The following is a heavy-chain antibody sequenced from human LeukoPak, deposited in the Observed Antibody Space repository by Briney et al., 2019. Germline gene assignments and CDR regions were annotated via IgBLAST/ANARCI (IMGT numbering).Heavy chain of an antibody. V-gene: IGHV1-3*01. D-gene: IGHD3-3*01. J-gene: IGHJ5*02. CDR3: ARDPYTIFGVVTMWWFDP. CDR1: GYSFTNYA. CDR2: INAGNGNT. Sequence: GASVKVSCKASGYSFTNYAIHWVRQAPGQRLEWMGWINAGNGNTKYSQKFQGRVTVTRDTSASTAYMELSSLRSEDTAVYYCARDPYTIFGVVTMWWFDPWGQGTLVTVSS.